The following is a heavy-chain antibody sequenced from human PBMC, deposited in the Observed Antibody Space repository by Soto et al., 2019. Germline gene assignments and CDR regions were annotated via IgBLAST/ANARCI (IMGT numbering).Heavy chain of an antibody. CDR1: GFTFSSYW. J-gene: IGHJ5*02. CDR3: ARDRLGLPAPLGWFDP. D-gene: IGHD2-2*01. V-gene: IGHV3-7*03. CDR2: IKQDGSEK. Sequence: PVGSLRLSCAASGFTFSSYWMSWVRQAPGKGLEWVANIKQDGSEKYYVDSVKGRFTISRDNAKNSLYLQMNSLRAEDTAVYYCARDRLGLPAPLGWFDPWGQGTLVTVSS.